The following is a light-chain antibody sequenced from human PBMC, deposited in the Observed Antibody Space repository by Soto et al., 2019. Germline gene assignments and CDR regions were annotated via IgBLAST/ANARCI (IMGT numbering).Light chain of an antibody. CDR3: QQRTYWPWT. J-gene: IGKJ1*01. CDR1: QMVTNY. Sequence: EVLLTQSPATLSLSPGERATLSCRASQMVTNYLNWYQQKPGQAPRLLIYEASNRATGIPARFSGSGSGTDFTLTISNLEPEDFAVYYCQQRTYWPWTFGQGTKV. V-gene: IGKV3-11*01. CDR2: EAS.